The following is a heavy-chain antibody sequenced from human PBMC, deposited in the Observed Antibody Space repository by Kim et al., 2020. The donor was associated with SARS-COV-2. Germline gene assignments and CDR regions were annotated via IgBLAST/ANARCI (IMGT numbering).Heavy chain of an antibody. V-gene: IGHV5-51*01. CDR2: IYPGDSDT. CDR3: ARLRDYSNYLGYYYYGMDV. J-gene: IGHJ6*02. D-gene: IGHD4-4*01. Sequence: GESLKISCKGSGYSFTSYWIGWVRQMPGKGLEWMGIIYPGDSDTRYSPSFQGQVTISADKSISTAYLQWSSLKASDTAMYYCARLRDYSNYLGYYYYGMDVWGQGTAVTVSS. CDR1: GYSFTSYW.